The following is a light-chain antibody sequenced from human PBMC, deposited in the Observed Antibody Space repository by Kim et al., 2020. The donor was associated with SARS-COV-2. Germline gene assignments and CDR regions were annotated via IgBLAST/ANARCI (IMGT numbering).Light chain of an antibody. V-gene: IGLV3-19*01. CDR2: GKN. CDR1: SLRSYY. J-gene: IGLJ3*02. CDR3: NSRDSSGNHWV. Sequence: SSELTQDPAVSVALGQTVRITCQGDSLRSYYASWYQQNPGQAPVLVIYGKNNRPSGIPDRFSGSSSGNTASLTIPGAQAEDEADYYCNSRDSSGNHWVFG.